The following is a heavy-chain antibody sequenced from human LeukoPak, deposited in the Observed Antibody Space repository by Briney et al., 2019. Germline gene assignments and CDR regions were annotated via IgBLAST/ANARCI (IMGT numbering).Heavy chain of an antibody. Sequence: GGSLRLSCAASGFTFSSYWMHWVRQAPGKGLVWVSRIKSDGSTRYADSVKGRFTISRDNAKNTGSLQMNSLRAEDTGVYYCARAPSEIGGYYPEYFRHWGQGTLVTVSP. J-gene: IGHJ1*01. D-gene: IGHD3-22*01. CDR1: GFTFSSYW. CDR2: IKSDGST. V-gene: IGHV3-74*01. CDR3: ARAPSEIGGYYPEYFRH.